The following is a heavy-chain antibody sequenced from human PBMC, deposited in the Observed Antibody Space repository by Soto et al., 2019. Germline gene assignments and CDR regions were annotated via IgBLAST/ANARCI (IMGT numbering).Heavy chain of an antibody. J-gene: IGHJ6*02. CDR2: ISYSGST. CDR1: GGSISSFY. V-gene: IGHV4-59*01. Sequence: SETLCLTCTVSGGSISSFYWSGIRQPPGKGLEWIGYISYSGSTNYNPSLKSRVSISVDTSKNQFSLKLSSVTAADTAVYYCARVVPSTYYAMDVWGQGTTVTVSS. CDR3: ARVVPSTYYAMDV.